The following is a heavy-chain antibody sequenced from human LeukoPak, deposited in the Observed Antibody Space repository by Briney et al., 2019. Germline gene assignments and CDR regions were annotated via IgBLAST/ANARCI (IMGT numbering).Heavy chain of an antibody. CDR1: GGSISSYY. CDR2: ISYSGST. Sequence: PSETLSLTCTVSGGSISSYYWSWIRQPPGKGLEWIGYISYSGSTNYNPSLKSRVTISVDTSKNQFSLKLSSVTAADTAVYYCARIGRSSSYYYYYMDVWGKGTTVTVSS. J-gene: IGHJ6*03. CDR3: ARIGRSSSYYYYYMDV. V-gene: IGHV4-59*12. D-gene: IGHD6-6*01.